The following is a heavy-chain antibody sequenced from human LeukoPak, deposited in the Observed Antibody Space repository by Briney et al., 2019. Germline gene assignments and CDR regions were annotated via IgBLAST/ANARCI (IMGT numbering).Heavy chain of an antibody. J-gene: IGHJ3*02. D-gene: IGHD3-10*01. CDR2: INPNSGGT. CDR3: ASAMVRGPSGIAFDI. Sequence: ASVKVSCKASGYTFTGYYMHWVRQAPGQGLEWMGWINPNSGGTNYAQKFQGRVTMTRDTSISTAYMELSRLRSDDTAVYYCASAMVRGPSGIAFDIWGQGTMVTVSS. V-gene: IGHV1-2*02. CDR1: GYTFTGYY.